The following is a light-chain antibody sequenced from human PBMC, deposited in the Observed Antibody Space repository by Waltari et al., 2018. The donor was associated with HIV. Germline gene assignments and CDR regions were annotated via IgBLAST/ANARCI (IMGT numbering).Light chain of an antibody. CDR3: CSYGGTYNV. CDR1: SSHVGGYNS. J-gene: IGLJ1*01. Sequence: QSALTQPRSVSGSPGQSVTISCTGTSSHVGGYNSVSWYQQHPGKAPRLLIYEVSKWPSGVPARFSGSKSGTTASLTISGLRADDEADYYCCSYGGTYNVFGTGTKVTIL. CDR2: EVS. V-gene: IGLV2-11*01.